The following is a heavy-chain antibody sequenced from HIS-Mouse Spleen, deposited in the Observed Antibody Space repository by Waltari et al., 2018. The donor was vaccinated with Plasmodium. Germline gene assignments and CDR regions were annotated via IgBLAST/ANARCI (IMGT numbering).Heavy chain of an antibody. CDR1: GGSISSSSYY. CDR3: ARGRGACFDY. D-gene: IGHD3-16*01. J-gene: IGHJ4*02. V-gene: IGHV4-39*07. CDR2: IYYSGST. Sequence: QLQLQESGPGLVKPSETLSLTCTVSGGSISSSSYYWGWIRQPPGKGLEWIGSIYYSGSTYDNPSLKSRVTISVDTSKNQCSLKLSSVTSADTAVYYCARGRGACFDYWGQGTLVTVSS.